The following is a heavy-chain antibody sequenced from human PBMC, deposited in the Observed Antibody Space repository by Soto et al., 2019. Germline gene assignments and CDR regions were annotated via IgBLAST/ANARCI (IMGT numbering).Heavy chain of an antibody. CDR2: ISGSGGST. J-gene: IGHJ6*02. CDR3: AKGHDILTGYSYYYYGMDV. D-gene: IGHD3-9*01. Sequence: EVHLLESGGGLVQPGGSLRLSCAASGLTFSSYAMSWGRHAPAKGLEWVSAISGSGGSTYYADSVKGRFTISRDNSKNTLYLQMNSLRAEDTAVYYCAKGHDILTGYSYYYYGMDVWGQGTTVTVSS. CDR1: GLTFSSYA. V-gene: IGHV3-23*01.